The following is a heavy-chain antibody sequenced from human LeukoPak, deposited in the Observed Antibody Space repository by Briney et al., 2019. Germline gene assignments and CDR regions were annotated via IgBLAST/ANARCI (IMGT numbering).Heavy chain of an antibody. CDR1: GFTFSNAW. V-gene: IGHV3-20*04. CDR3: ARLLSSGTTRNNWFDP. Sequence: GGSLRLSCAASGFTFSNAWMSWVRQAPGKGLEWVSGINWNGGTTGYADSVKGRFTISRDNAKNSLYLQMNSLRAEDTALYYCARLLSSGTTRNNWFDPWGQGTLVTVSS. J-gene: IGHJ5*02. CDR2: INWNGGTT. D-gene: IGHD1-1*01.